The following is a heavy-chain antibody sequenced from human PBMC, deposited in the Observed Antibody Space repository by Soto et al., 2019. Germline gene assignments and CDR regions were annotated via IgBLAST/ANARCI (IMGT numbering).Heavy chain of an antibody. CDR2: TSGNNDNT. V-gene: IGHV1-18*04. Sequence: QVQLVQSGTEVKESGASVKVSCKASGYNFIHYGISWVRQAPGQGLEWMAWTSGNNDNTNYAQRLQGRVTLTTDTSTGTAYMELRSLRSDDTAIYYCARDERATCTDATCYYFDYWGQGTLVTVSS. CDR3: ARDERATCTDATCYYFDY. J-gene: IGHJ4*02. D-gene: IGHD2-2*01. CDR1: GYNFIHYG.